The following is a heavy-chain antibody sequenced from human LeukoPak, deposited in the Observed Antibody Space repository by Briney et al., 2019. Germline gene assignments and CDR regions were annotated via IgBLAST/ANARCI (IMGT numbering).Heavy chain of an antibody. V-gene: IGHV5-51*01. Sequence: GESLKISCKGSGYSFTSYWIGWVRQIPGKGLEWMGTMYLGDSDIRYSPSFQGQVTISADKSISTAYLHWSSLRASDTAMYYCARLGSGTYSPGFDFWGQGTLVTVSS. CDR1: GYSFTSYW. J-gene: IGHJ4*02. CDR3: ARLGSGTYSPGFDF. CDR2: MYLGDSDI. D-gene: IGHD3-10*01.